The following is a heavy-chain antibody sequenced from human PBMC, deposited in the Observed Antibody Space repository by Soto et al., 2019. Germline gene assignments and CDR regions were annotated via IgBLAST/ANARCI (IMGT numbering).Heavy chain of an antibody. V-gene: IGHV3-73*01. J-gene: IGHJ4*02. D-gene: IGHD6-19*01. CDR2: IRTKTNNYAT. CDR1: GFTFSGSG. Sequence: QTGGSLRLSCAASGFTFSGSGIHWVRQASGKGLEWVGRIRTKTNNYATAYAASVKGRFTISRDDSKKMAYLQMNSLKTEDTGVYYCTAMAGIDYWGQGTLVTVST. CDR3: TAMAGIDY.